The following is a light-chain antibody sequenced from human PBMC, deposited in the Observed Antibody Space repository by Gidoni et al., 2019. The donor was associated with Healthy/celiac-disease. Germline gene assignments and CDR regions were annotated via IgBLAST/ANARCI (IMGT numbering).Light chain of an antibody. CDR2: AAS. Sequence: DIQLTQAPSPLSASVGDIVTITCRASQSISSYLNWYQQKPGKATKLLSYAASRLQSGVPPRFSGSGSGTDCTLTISRLQPEDFATYYCQQSYSTWWTCGQGTKVQIK. V-gene: IGKV1-39*01. CDR1: QSISSY. J-gene: IGKJ1*01. CDR3: QQSYSTWWT.